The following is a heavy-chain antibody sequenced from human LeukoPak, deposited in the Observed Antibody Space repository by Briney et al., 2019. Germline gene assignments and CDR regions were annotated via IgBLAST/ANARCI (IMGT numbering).Heavy chain of an antibody. V-gene: IGHV4-34*01. D-gene: IGHD6-25*01. CDR2: INHSGST. CDR1: GGSFSGYY. Sequence: PSETLSLTCAVYGGSFSGYYWCWIRQPPGKGLEWIGEINHSGSTNYNPSLKSRVTISVDTSKNQFSLKLSSVTAADTAVYYCARASGYWGQGTLVTVSS. J-gene: IGHJ4*02. CDR3: ARASGY.